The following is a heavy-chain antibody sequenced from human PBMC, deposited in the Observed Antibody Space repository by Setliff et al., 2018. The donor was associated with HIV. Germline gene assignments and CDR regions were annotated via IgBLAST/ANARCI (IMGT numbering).Heavy chain of an antibody. D-gene: IGHD6-6*01. Sequence: PSETLSLTCTVYGGFIKNSNYYWGWIRQPPGKGLEWIGNIHYSGGTYYNPSLKSRVTISVDTSKNQFSLKLSSVTAADTAVYYCARVSRGGSSPGWFDPWGQGTLVTVSS. CDR3: ARVSRGGSSPGWFDP. CDR2: IHYSGGT. V-gene: IGHV4-39*07. J-gene: IGHJ5*02. CDR1: GGFIKNSNYY.